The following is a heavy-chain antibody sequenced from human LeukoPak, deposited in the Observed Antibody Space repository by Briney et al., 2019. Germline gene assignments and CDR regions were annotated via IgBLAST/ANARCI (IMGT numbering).Heavy chain of an antibody. CDR1: GYTFTSYG. D-gene: IGHD2/OR15-2a*01. V-gene: IGHV1-18*01. CDR2: ISCYNGNT. J-gene: IGHJ3*02. Sequence: ASVKVSCKASGYTFTSYGINWVRQAPGQGLEWMGWISCYNGNTNYAQKLQGRATMTTDTSTSTVYMEVRSLRSDDTAVYYCARSTHRGGDAFDIWGQGTMVTVSS. CDR3: ARSTHRGGDAFDI.